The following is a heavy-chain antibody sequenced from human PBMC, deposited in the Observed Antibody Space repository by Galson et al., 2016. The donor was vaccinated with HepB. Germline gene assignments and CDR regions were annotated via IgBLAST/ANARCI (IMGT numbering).Heavy chain of an antibody. D-gene: IGHD1-14*01. Sequence: SLRLSCAASGFTFSRYDMHWVRHVTGKGLEWVSAIGTAGDTYYPGSVKGRFTISRENAENSLYLQMNSLRDEDTAVYYCARDGGGTGGYYYYAMDVWGQGTTVTVSS. CDR2: IGTAGDT. V-gene: IGHV3-13*01. J-gene: IGHJ6*02. CDR1: GFTFSRYD. CDR3: ARDGGGTGGYYYYAMDV.